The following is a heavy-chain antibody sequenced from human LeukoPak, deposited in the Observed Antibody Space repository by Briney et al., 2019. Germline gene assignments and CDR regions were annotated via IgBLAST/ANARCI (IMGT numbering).Heavy chain of an antibody. CDR1: GGSFSGYY. D-gene: IGHD3-3*01. V-gene: IGHV4-34*01. Sequence: PSETLSLTCAVYGGSFSGYYWSWIRQPPGKGLEWIGEINHSGSTNYNPSLKSRVTISVDTSKNQFSLKLSSVTAADTAVYYCARGPRITIFGVVQAFDYWGQGTLVTVSS. CDR2: INHSGST. J-gene: IGHJ4*02. CDR3: ARGPRITIFGVVQAFDY.